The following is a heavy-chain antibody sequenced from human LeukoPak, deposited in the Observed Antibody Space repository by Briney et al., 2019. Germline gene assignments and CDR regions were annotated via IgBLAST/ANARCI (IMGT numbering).Heavy chain of an antibody. CDR1: GGSICSYY. V-gene: IGHV4-59*08. CDR2: IYYSGST. D-gene: IGHD3-3*01. J-gene: IGHJ4*02. Sequence: SETLSLTCTVSGGSICSYYWSWIRQPPGKGLEWIGYIYYSGSTNYNPSLKSRVTISVDTSKNQFSLKLSSVTAADTAVYYCASPSARITISGALFDYWGQGTLVTVSS. CDR3: ASPSARITISGALFDY.